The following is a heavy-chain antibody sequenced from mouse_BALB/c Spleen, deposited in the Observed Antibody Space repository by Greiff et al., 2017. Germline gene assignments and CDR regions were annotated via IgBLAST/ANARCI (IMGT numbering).Heavy chain of an antibody. CDR1: GYTFTSYW. CDR3: TRDRYGDAMDY. D-gene: IGHD2-14*01. CDR2: IYPGSGST. V-gene: IGHV1S22*01. Sequence: LQQSGSELVRPGASVKLSCKASGYTFTSYWMHWVKQRHGQGLEWIGNIYPGSGSTNYDEKFKSKGTLTVDTSSSTAYMHLSSLTSEDSAVYYCTRDRYGDAMDYWGQGTSVTVSS. J-gene: IGHJ4*01.